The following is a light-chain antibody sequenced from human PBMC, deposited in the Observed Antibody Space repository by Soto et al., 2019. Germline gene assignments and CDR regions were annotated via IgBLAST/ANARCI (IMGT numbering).Light chain of an antibody. V-gene: IGKV3-11*01. CDR3: HQRSSWPI. CDR2: DTS. CDR1: QFLSSY. J-gene: IGKJ4*01. Sequence: EVVLTQSPATLSLAPGERATLSCRASQFLSSYLAWYQQKPGQPPRLLIYDTSNRATGIPARFSGSRSGTDFTLTISSLEPEDFGVYFCHQRSSWPIFGGGTKVDIK.